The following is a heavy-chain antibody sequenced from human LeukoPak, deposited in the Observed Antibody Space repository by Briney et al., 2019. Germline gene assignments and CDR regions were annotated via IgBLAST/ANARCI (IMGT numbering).Heavy chain of an antibody. CDR3: ARASYNDY. CDR1: GYTFTGSY. J-gene: IGHJ4*02. D-gene: IGHD5-24*01. CDR2: INPSSGGT. V-gene: IGHV1-2*02. Sequence: ASVKLSCKASGYTFTGSYIHWVRQAPGQGLEWMGWINPSSGGTTYAQNFQGRVTMTRDTSISTAYMELSSLRSDDTAVYYCARASYNDYWGPGTLVTVS.